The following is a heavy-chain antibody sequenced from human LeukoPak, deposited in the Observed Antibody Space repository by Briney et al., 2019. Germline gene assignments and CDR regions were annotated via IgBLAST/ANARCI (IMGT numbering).Heavy chain of an antibody. D-gene: IGHD3-9*01. J-gene: IGHJ4*02. Sequence: GGSLRLSCAASGFTFSNYAMSWVRQAPGKGLEWVSATSGSGGSTYYADSVKGRFTISRDNSKNTLYLQMNSLRAEDTAVYYCARAGYYDILTGYQYYFDYWGQGTLVTVSS. CDR3: ARAGYYDILTGYQYYFDY. V-gene: IGHV3-23*01. CDR2: TSGSGGST. CDR1: GFTFSNYA.